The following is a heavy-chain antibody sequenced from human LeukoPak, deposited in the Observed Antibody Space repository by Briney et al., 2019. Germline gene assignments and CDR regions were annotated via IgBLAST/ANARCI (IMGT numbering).Heavy chain of an antibody. J-gene: IGHJ4*02. CDR3: AKDGRGGYSYGSYFDY. V-gene: IGHV3-23*01. D-gene: IGHD5-18*01. CDR1: GFTFTDYA. Sequence: GGSLRLSCATSGFTFTDYAMSWVRQAPGKGLEWVSAISASGVSTYYADSVKGRFTISRDNSKNTLYLQRNSLRAEDTALYYCAKDGRGGYSYGSYFDYWGQGILVTVSS. CDR2: ISASGVST.